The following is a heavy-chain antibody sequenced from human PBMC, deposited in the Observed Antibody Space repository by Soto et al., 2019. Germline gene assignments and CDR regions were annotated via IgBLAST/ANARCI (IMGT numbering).Heavy chain of an antibody. V-gene: IGHV1-3*01. Sequence: ASVKVSCKASGYTFTSYAMHWVRQAPGQRLEWMGWINAGNGNTKYSQKFQGRVTITRDTSASTAYMELSSLRSEDTAVYYCARDAGTTEKPPLDYWGQGTLVTVSS. CDR1: GYTFTSYA. CDR2: INAGNGNT. J-gene: IGHJ4*02. CDR3: ARDAGTTEKPPLDY. D-gene: IGHD1-1*01.